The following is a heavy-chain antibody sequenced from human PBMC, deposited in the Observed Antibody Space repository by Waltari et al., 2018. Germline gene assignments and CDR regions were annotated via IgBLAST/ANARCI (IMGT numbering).Heavy chain of an antibody. CDR1: GFTFITFW. J-gene: IGHJ4*02. Sequence: EVQLMESGGDLVQPGGSLRLSCVVSGFTFITFWMNWVRQAPGKGLVCVSRINNEGTYTTYADSVKVRFTISRDKAKNTLYLQMNSLGVEDTAVYYCGGGGLDGAAYWGQGTLVNVSS. CDR2: INNEGTYT. CDR3: GGGGLDGAAY. D-gene: IGHD3-16*01. V-gene: IGHV3-74*01.